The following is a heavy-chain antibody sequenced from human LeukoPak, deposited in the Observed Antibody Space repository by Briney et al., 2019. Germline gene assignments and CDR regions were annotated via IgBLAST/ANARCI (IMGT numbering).Heavy chain of an antibody. CDR2: ISGSGGST. D-gene: IGHD6-13*01. Sequence: GGSLRLSCAASGFTFSSYAMSWVRQAPGKGLEWVSAISGSGGSTYYADSVKGRFTISRDNSKNTLYLQMNSLRAEDTAVYYCAKAYSSSWHYYVIGYWGQGTLVTVSS. J-gene: IGHJ4*02. V-gene: IGHV3-23*01. CDR1: GFTFSSYA. CDR3: AKAYSSSWHYYVIGY.